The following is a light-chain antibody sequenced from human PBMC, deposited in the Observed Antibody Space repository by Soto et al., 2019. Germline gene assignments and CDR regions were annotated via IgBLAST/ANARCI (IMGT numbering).Light chain of an antibody. J-gene: IGKJ1*01. V-gene: IGKV1-39*01. CDR2: AAS. CDR1: QSISTY. Sequence: DIQMTQSPSSRSSSVGYIVTITCRASQSISTYLNWYQQKPGKAPKLLIYAASSLQSGVPSRFSGSGSGTDFPLTISSLQPEDFETYYCQQSYSNPWTFGQGTKVDIK. CDR3: QQSYSNPWT.